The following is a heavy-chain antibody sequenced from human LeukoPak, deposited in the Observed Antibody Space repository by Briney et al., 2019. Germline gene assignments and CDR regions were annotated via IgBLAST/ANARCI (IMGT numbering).Heavy chain of an antibody. D-gene: IGHD4-17*01. J-gene: IGHJ4*02. CDR1: GGSISSGGYY. V-gene: IGHV4-39*02. CDR3: ARDSSGDYVFTY. Sequence: SETLSLTCTVSGGSISSGGYYWSWIRQTPGKGLEWLGQINQSGRTNYNPSLKSRVTLSVDTSKNQFSLKLTSVTAADTAVYFCARDSSGDYVFTYWGQGTLVTVSS. CDR2: INQSGRT.